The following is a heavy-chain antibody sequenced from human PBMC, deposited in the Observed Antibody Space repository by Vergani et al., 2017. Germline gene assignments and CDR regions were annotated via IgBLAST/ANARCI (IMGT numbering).Heavy chain of an antibody. CDR2: IYYSGST. CDR1: GGSISSGDYY. D-gene: IGHD3-22*01. V-gene: IGHV4-30-4*01. J-gene: IGHJ4*02. CDR3: AILSRQYSDSTGYYYVFDS. Sequence: QVQLQESGPGLVKPSQTLSLTCTVSGGSISSGDYYWSWIRQPPGKGLEWIGYIYYSGSTYYNPSLKSRVTISVDTSKNQFSLKLNSVTAADTAVYYCAILSRQYSDSTGYYYVFDSWGQGSLVTVSS.